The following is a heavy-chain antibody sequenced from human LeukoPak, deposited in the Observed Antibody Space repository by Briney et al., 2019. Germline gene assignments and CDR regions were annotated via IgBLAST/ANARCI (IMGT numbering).Heavy chain of an antibody. CDR1: GFTFSSYA. D-gene: IGHD3-22*01. Sequence: GGPLRLSCAASGFTFSSYAMHWVRQAPGKGLEWVAVISHDGSNKYSADSVKGRFTISRDNSKNTLYLQMNSLRAEDTAVYYCARGRDYHDSSGYYSGDYFDYWGQGTLVTVSS. CDR3: ARGRDYHDSSGYYSGDYFDY. J-gene: IGHJ4*02. V-gene: IGHV3-30-3*01. CDR2: ISHDGSNK.